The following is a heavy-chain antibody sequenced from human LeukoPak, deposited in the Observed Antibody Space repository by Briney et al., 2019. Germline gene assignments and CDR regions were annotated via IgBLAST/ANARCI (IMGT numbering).Heavy chain of an antibody. CDR3: ARGSGDWTYYFDY. J-gene: IGHJ4*02. CDR1: GYSISSGYL. CDR2: TYHGGTT. Sequence: SETLSLTCTVSGYSISSGYLWGWIRQPPGKGLEWIGSTYHGGTTYSNPSLKSRAIISEDTSKNQFSLKLSSVTAADTAVYYCARGSGDWTYYFDYWGQGTLVTVSS. V-gene: IGHV4-38-2*02. D-gene: IGHD2-21*02.